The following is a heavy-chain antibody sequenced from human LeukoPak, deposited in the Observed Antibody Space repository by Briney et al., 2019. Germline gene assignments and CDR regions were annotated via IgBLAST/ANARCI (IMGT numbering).Heavy chain of an antibody. CDR3: ARVPYYDFQADAFDI. Sequence: SQTLSLTCAISGDSVSSNSAAWNWIRQSPSRGLEWLGRTYYRSKWYNDYAISLKSRVTINADTSKNQFSLQLNSVTPEDTAVYYCARVPYYDFQADAFDIWGQGTMVTVSS. CDR2: TYYRSKWYN. D-gene: IGHD3-3*01. J-gene: IGHJ3*02. V-gene: IGHV6-1*01. CDR1: GDSVSSNSAA.